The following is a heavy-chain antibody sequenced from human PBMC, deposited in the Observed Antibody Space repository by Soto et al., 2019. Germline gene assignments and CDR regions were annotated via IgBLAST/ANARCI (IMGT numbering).Heavy chain of an antibody. CDR2: ISAYNGNT. CDR1: GYTFTSYG. Sequence: GASVKVSCKASGYTFTSYGISWVRQAPGQGLEWMGWISAYNGNTNYAQKLQGRVTMTTDTSTSTAYMELRSLRSDDTAVYYCARDTLYCSGGSCYSDYWGQGNLVTVSS. CDR3: ARDTLYCSGGSCYSDY. J-gene: IGHJ4*02. V-gene: IGHV1-18*01. D-gene: IGHD2-15*01.